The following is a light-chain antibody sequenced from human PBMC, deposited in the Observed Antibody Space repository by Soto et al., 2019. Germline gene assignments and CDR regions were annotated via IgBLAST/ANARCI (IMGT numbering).Light chain of an antibody. J-gene: IGKJ1*01. V-gene: IGKV3-15*01. Sequence: EVGLTQSPGTLSLTPGERATRSCRASQSVSNSHLAWFRQRPGQAPRLLIYGASTRATGIPARFSGSGSGTEFTLTISSLQSEDFAVYYCQQYNDWLWTFGQGTKVDI. CDR3: QQYNDWLWT. CDR1: QSVSNSH. CDR2: GAS.